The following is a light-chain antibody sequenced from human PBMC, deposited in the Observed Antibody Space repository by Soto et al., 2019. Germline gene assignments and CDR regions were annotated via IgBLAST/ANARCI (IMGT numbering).Light chain of an antibody. Sequence: IVLTQSPATLSLSPVERATLSCRASQSVSSYLAWYQQKPGQAPGLLIYGASSRATGIPDRFSGSGSGTDFTLTISRLEPEDFAVYYCQQYDSSPKTFGQGTKVDIK. CDR3: QQYDSSPKT. CDR1: QSVSSY. J-gene: IGKJ1*01. CDR2: GAS. V-gene: IGKV3-20*01.